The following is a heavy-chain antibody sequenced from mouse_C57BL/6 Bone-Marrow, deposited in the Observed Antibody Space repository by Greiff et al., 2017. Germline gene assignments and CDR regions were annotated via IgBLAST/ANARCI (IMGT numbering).Heavy chain of an antibody. D-gene: IGHD2-4*01. Sequence: ESGPGLVKPSQSLSLTCSVTGYSITSGYYWNWIRQFPGNKQEWLGYISYDGSNNYNPSLKNRISITRDTSKNQFFLKLNSVTTEDTDTYYCARSNYDWGQGTTLTVSS. CDR1: GYSITSGYY. J-gene: IGHJ2*01. CDR3: ARSNYD. CDR2: ISYDGSN. V-gene: IGHV3-6*01.